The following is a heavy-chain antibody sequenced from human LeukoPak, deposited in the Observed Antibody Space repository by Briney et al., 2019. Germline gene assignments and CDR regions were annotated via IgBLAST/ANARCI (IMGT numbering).Heavy chain of an antibody. CDR1: GGSISSGGYY. CDR3: ARAMSAPPNWFDP. D-gene: IGHD3-22*01. V-gene: IGHV4-31*03. J-gene: IGHJ5*02. Sequence: PSQTLSLTCTVSGGSISSGGYYWSWIRQHPGKGLEWIGYIYYSGSTYYNPFLKSRVTISVDTSKNQFSLKLSSVTAADTAVYYCARAMSAPPNWFDPWGQGTLVTVSS. CDR2: IYYSGST.